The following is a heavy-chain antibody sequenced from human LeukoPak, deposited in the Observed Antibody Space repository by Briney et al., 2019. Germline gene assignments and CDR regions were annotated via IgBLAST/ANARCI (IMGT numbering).Heavy chain of an antibody. V-gene: IGHV1-18*01. CDR1: GYTFTSYG. D-gene: IGHD3-10*01. J-gene: IGHJ4*02. Sequence: ASVKVSCKASGYTFTSYGISWVRQAPGQGLEWMGWISAYNGNTNYAQKLQGRVTMTTDTSTSTAYMELRSLRSDDTAVYYCARDGNYYGSGSYPSYWGQGTLVTVSS. CDR2: ISAYNGNT. CDR3: ARDGNYYGSGSYPSY.